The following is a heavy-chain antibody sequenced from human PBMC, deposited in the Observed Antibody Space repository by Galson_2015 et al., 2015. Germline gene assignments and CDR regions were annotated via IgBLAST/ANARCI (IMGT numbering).Heavy chain of an antibody. CDR1: GFTFSNAW. CDR3: TTSLDYRTFDY. J-gene: IGHJ4*02. Sequence: SLRLSCAASGFTFSNAWMSWVRQAPGKGLEWVARIKSKTDGGTTDYAAPVKGRFTISRDDSKNTLYLQMNSLKTEDTAVYYCTTSLDYRTFDYWGQGTLVTVSS. V-gene: IGHV3-15*01. CDR2: IKSKTDGGTT. D-gene: IGHD4-11*01.